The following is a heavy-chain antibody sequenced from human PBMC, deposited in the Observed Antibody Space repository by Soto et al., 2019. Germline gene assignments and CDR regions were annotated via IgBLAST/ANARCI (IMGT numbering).Heavy chain of an antibody. CDR3: ARYREGDSASLDYFDS. Sequence: QVQLVQSGPEVKKPGSSVKVSCQTSAGTFRSYGISWVRQAPGQRFAWMGGIIPIFGTTNYAQNFQGRVTMTADGSTHTVYMELSSLTSEDTAVYYCARYREGDSASLDYFDSWGQGTLVPVSS. CDR2: IIPIFGTT. D-gene: IGHD1-26*01. CDR1: AGTFRSYG. J-gene: IGHJ4*02. V-gene: IGHV1-69*01.